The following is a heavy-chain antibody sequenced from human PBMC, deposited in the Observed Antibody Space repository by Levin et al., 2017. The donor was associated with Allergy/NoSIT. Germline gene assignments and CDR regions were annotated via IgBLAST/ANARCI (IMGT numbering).Heavy chain of an antibody. D-gene: IGHD3-10*01. J-gene: IGHJ3*02. V-gene: IGHV3-23*01. CDR3: AKSNYDSGRYSQDIDI. CDR2: ISTIGT. CDR1: GFTFSTYA. Sequence: PGESLKISCAASGFTFSTYAMIWVRQAPGKGLEWVSSISTIGTHYADSVKGRFTISRDNSRNTLSLQMNSLRVEDTAVYYCAKSNYDSGRYSQDIDIWGQGTMATVTS.